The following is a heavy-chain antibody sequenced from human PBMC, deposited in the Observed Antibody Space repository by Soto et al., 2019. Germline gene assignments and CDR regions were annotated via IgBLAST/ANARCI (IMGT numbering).Heavy chain of an antibody. CDR2: IYYSGST. J-gene: IGHJ4*02. Sequence: SETLSLTCSVSGGSISSSSYYWAWIRQPPGKGLEWIGSIYYSGSTYYNPSLSGRVTMSVDTSNNLFSLQLNSVTAADTALYYCGTKDSGSWSDFDYWGQGTLVTVSS. D-gene: IGHD1-26*01. CDR1: GGSISSSSYY. V-gene: IGHV4-39*01. CDR3: GTKDSGSWSDFDY.